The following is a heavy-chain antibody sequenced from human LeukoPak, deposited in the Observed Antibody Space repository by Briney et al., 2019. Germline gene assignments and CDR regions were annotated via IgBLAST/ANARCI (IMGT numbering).Heavy chain of an antibody. D-gene: IGHD2-8*01. CDR2: TWYDETNK. CDR3: ARDYALLVYALPY. J-gene: IGHJ4*02. CDR1: GFTFRSYG. V-gene: IGHV3-33*01. Sequence: GGSLRLSCSASGFTFRSYGMHWVGQAPGKGLEWVPATWYDETNKHYADSVKGRFTISRYNSKNTMYLQMSSLRVEDTSVYYCARDYALLVYALPYWGRGTLVTVSS.